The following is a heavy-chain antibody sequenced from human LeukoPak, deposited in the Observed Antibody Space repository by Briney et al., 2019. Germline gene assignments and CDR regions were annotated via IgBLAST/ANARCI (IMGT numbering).Heavy chain of an antibody. CDR2: IYHTGIT. J-gene: IGHJ5*02. V-gene: IGHV4-4*02. CDR3: ARDNQLLEKTNWFDP. D-gene: IGHD2-2*01. Sequence: SSETLSLTCAVSGGSISSNNWWSWVRQPPGKGLEWIGEIYHTGITNYNPSLKSRVTISVDKSKNQFSLKLSSVTAADTAVYYCARDNQLLEKTNWFDPWGQGTLVTVSS. CDR1: GGSISSNNW.